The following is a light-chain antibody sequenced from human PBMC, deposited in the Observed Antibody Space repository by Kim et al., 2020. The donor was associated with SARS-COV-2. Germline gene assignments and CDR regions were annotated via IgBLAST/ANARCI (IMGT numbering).Light chain of an antibody. CDR3: QQYFAFWT. J-gene: IGKJ1*01. Sequence: SVSPGETATISCRASQGVSTNLAWYQQKPGQAPRVLIYGASTRVTGVPARFSGSGSGTDFTLTISSLRPEDSAVYYCQQYFAFWTFGQGTKVDIK. CDR2: GAS. CDR1: QGVSTN. V-gene: IGKV3-15*01.